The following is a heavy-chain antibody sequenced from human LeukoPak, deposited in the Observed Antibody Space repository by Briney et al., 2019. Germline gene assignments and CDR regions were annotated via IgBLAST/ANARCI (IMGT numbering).Heavy chain of an antibody. CDR1: GYTFTGYY. Sequence: ASVKVSCKASGYTFTGYYMHWVRQAPGQGLERMGWINPNSGGTNYAQKFQGRVTMTRDTSISTAYMELSRLRSDDTAVYYCARSNYYDSSGYYYNWGQGTLVTVSS. CDR3: ARSNYYDSSGYYYN. V-gene: IGHV1-2*02. CDR2: INPNSGGT. J-gene: IGHJ4*02. D-gene: IGHD3-22*01.